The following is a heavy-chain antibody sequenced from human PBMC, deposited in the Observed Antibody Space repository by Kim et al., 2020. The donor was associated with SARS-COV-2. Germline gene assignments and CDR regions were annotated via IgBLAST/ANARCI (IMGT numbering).Heavy chain of an antibody. CDR2: IFPDDADTDI. CDR3: ARHGGYCSGTSCYFYFYYMDG. Sequence: GESLKISCKASGYRFSTYWIGWVRQVPGKGLELMGFIFPDDADTDIRYSPSFQGRVTISADESITTAYLQWDSLKSSDTATYYCARHGGYCSGTSCYFYFYYMDGWGKGTTVTVSS. CDR1: GYRFSTYW. V-gene: IGHV5-51*01. D-gene: IGHD2-8*02. J-gene: IGHJ6*03.